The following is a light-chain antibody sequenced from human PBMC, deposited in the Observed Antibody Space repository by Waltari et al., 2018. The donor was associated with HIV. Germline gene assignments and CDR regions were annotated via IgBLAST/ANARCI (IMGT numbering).Light chain of an antibody. CDR1: NLGAQY. CDR3: QGWDSSTPI. J-gene: IGLJ2*01. Sequence: SSELTQPPSVSVSPGQTAIIHCPGDNLGAQYASWYQQRPGQSPVLVIYQDAKRPSGIPGRFSGSNSGNTATLTISGTQPMDEADYYCQGWDSSTPIFGGGTNLSVL. CDR2: QDA. V-gene: IGLV3-1*01.